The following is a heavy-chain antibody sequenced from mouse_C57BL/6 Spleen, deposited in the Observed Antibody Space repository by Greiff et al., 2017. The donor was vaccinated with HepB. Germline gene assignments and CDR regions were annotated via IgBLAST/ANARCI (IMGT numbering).Heavy chain of an antibody. J-gene: IGHJ2*01. CDR1: GYAFSSYW. Sequence: VKLMESGAELVKPGASVKISCKASGYAFSSYWMNWVKQRPGKGLEWIGQIYPGDGDTNYNGKFKGKATLTADKSSSTAYMQLSSLTSEGSAVYFCARGGYGNYEGDYWGQGTTLTVAS. D-gene: IGHD2-1*01. CDR3: ARGGYGNYEGDY. CDR2: IYPGDGDT. V-gene: IGHV1-80*01.